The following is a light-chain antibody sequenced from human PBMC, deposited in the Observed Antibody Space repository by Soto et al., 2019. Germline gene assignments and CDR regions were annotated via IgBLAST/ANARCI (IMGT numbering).Light chain of an antibody. Sequence: EIVLTQSPGTLSLSPGEVATLSCRASQGVSSSYLAWYQHKPGQAPRLLIYGASSRASGIPDRFSGSGSGTDFTLTINRLEPEDFAVYYCQQYGASVTFGPGTKVDLK. CDR2: GAS. J-gene: IGKJ3*01. V-gene: IGKV3-20*01. CDR1: QGVSSSY. CDR3: QQYGASVT.